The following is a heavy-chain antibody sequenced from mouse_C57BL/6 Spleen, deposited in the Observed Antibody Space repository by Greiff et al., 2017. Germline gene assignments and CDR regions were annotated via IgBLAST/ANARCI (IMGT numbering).Heavy chain of an antibody. CDR3: ARSRLRDYFDY. CDR2: IDPSDSYT. CDR1: GYTFTSYW. V-gene: IGHV1-69*01. Sequence: VQLQQSGAELVMPGASVKLSCKASGYTFTSYWMHWVKQRPGQGLEWIGEIDPSDSYTNYNQKFKGKSTFTVDKSSSTAYMQLSSLTSEDSAVYYCARSRLRDYFDYWGQGTTLTVSS. D-gene: IGHD2-4*01. J-gene: IGHJ2*01.